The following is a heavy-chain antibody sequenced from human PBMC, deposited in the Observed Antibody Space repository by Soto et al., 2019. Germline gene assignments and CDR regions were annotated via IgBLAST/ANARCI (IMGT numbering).Heavy chain of an antibody. Sequence: QLQLQESGPGLVKPSETLSLTCTVSGGSISSSSHYWGWIRQPPGKGLEWIGSIYYSGSTYYNPSLKSRLTISVDTSNNQFSLWLSSVTAADTAVYYCASSDCSSTSCYPGGAFDIWGQGTMVTVSS. CDR3: ASSDCSSTSCYPGGAFDI. CDR1: GGSISSSSHY. D-gene: IGHD2-2*01. J-gene: IGHJ3*02. CDR2: IYYSGST. V-gene: IGHV4-39*01.